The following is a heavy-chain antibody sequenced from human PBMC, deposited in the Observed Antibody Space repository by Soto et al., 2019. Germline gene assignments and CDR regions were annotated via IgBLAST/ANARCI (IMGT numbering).Heavy chain of an antibody. CDR1: GASISRYY. CDR3: ARVTTVTSFDY. D-gene: IGHD4-4*01. CDR2: IYYSGST. V-gene: IGHV4-59*01. Sequence: PSETLSLTCTVSGASISRYYWSWIRQSPGKGLEWLGYIYYSGSTNYNPSLKSRVTISLDTSKNQFSLKLSSVTAADTAVYYCARVTTVTSFDYWGQGTLVTVSS. J-gene: IGHJ4*02.